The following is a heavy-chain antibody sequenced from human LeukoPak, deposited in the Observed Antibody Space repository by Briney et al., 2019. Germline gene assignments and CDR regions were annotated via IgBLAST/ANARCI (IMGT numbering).Heavy chain of an antibody. J-gene: IGHJ6*02. V-gene: IGHV3-30*18. CDR2: ISYDGSNK. Sequence: GGSLRLSCAASGFTFSSYGTHWVRQAPGKGLEWVAVISYDGSNKYYADSVKGRFTISRDNSKNTLYLQMNSLRAEDTAVYYCAKEPHRGIWQQLADYYYYGMDVWGQGTTVTVSS. CDR1: GFTFSSYG. D-gene: IGHD6-13*01. CDR3: AKEPHRGIWQQLADYYYYGMDV.